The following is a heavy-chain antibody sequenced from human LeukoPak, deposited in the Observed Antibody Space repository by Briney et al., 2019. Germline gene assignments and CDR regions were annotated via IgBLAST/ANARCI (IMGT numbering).Heavy chain of an antibody. CDR1: GYSFTSYW. CDR2: LYPGDSDT. Sequence: GVSLKISCKGSGYSFTSYWIGWVRQMPGKGLEFMGILYPGDSDTRYSPSFQGQVTISADKSISTAYLQWSSLKASDTAMYYCARHETGPYFDYWGQGTLVTVSS. J-gene: IGHJ4*02. CDR3: ARHETGPYFDY. V-gene: IGHV5-51*01. D-gene: IGHD1-1*01.